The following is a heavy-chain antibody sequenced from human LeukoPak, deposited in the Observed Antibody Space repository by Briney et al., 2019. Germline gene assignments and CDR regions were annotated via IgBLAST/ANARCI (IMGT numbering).Heavy chain of an antibody. CDR1: GFTVSSNY. Sequence: GGSLRLSCAASGFTVSSNYMSWVRQAPGKGLEWVSVIYSGGSTYYADSVKGRFTISRDNSKNTLYLQMNSLRAEDTAVYYCARGLSAAASRNSFDYWGQGTLVTVSS. CDR3: ARGLSAAASRNSFDY. D-gene: IGHD6-13*01. J-gene: IGHJ4*02. V-gene: IGHV3-53*01. CDR2: IYSGGST.